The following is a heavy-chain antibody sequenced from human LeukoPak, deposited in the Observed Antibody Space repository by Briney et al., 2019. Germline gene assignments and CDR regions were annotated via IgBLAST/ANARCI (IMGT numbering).Heavy chain of an antibody. D-gene: IGHD6-13*01. CDR2: INHSGST. CDR3: ARDRRDSSSWYIHNWFDP. V-gene: IGHV4-34*01. Sequence: TSETLSLTCAVYSGSFSGYYWSWIRQPPGKGLEWIGEINHSGSTNYNPSLKSRVTISVDTSKNQFSLKLSSVTAADTAVYYCARDRRDSSSWYIHNWFDPWGQGTLVTVSS. CDR1: SGSFSGYY. J-gene: IGHJ5*02.